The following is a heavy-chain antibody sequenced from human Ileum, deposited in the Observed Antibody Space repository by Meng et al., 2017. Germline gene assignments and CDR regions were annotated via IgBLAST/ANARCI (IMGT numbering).Heavy chain of an antibody. J-gene: IGHJ4*02. CDR3: ARGGGRYGPDFDY. V-gene: IGHV4-34*01. Sequence: QVQLQKGGAGLLKPSETLSLTCAVYGGSFSGYYWSWIRQPPGKGLEWIGEINHSGSTNYNPSLKSRVTISVDTSKNQFSLKLSSVTAADTAVYYCARGGGRYGPDFDYWGQGTLVTVSS. CDR2: INHSGST. D-gene: IGHD3-16*01. CDR1: GGSFSGYY.